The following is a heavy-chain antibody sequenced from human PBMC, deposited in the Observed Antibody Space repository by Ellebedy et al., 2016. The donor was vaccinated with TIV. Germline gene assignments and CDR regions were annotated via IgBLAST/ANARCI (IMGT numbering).Heavy chain of an antibody. Sequence: GGSLRLXCAASGFTFRSHGIYWVRQAPGKGLEWVAVISSDGSNKYYADSVKGRFTISRDNSKNTLYRQMNSLRTDDMAVYYCARGGSSGSSDYWGQGTLVTVSS. D-gene: IGHD3-10*01. V-gene: IGHV3-30*03. CDR2: ISSDGSNK. CDR1: GFTFRSHG. CDR3: ARGGSSGSSDY. J-gene: IGHJ4*02.